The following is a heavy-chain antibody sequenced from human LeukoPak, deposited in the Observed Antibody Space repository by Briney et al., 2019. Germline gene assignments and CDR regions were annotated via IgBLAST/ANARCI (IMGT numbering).Heavy chain of an antibody. Sequence: PSETLSLTCTVSGGSISSYYWSWIRQPPGKGLEWIGYIYYSGSTIYNPSLKSRVTISVDTSKNQFSLKLSSVTAADTAVYYCARDSRAALDYWGQGTLVTVSS. CDR3: ARDSRAALDY. CDR1: GGSISSYY. D-gene: IGHD6-13*01. V-gene: IGHV4-59*01. CDR2: IYYSGST. J-gene: IGHJ4*02.